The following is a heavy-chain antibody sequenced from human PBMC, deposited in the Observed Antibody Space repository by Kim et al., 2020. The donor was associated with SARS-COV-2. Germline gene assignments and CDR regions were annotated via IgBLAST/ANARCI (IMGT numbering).Heavy chain of an antibody. CDR3: ARTTLSRLGGYYYYYGMDV. Sequence: SETLSLTCTVSGGSISSYYWSWIRQPPGKGLEWIGYIYYSGSTNYNPSLKSRVTISVDTSKNQFSLKLSSVTAADTAVYYCARTTLSRLGGYYYYYGMDVWGQGTTVTVSS. CDR1: GGSISSYY. J-gene: IGHJ6*02. D-gene: IGHD3-16*01. V-gene: IGHV4-59*13. CDR2: IYYSGST.